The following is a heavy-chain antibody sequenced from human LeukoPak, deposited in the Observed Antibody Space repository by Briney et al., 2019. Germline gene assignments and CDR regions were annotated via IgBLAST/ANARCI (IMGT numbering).Heavy chain of an antibody. D-gene: IGHD2-2*01. CDR1: GGSISSYY. CDR3: ARDTPGSSIDY. CDR2: IYYSEST. V-gene: IGHV4-59*01. J-gene: IGHJ4*02. Sequence: SETLSLTCTVSGGSISSYYWSWIRQPPGKGLEWIGYIYYSESTNYNPSLKSRVTISVDTSKNQFSLKLSSVTAADTAVYYCARDTPGSSIDYWGQGTLVTVSS.